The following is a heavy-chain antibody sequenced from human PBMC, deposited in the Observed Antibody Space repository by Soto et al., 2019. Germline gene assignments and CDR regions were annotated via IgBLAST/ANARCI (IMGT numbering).Heavy chain of an antibody. V-gene: IGHV3-33*06. J-gene: IGHJ6*02. CDR1: GFPFSRYD. CDR2: LWFDGSNE. CDR3: AKVLYASESFDSEEAPYGMDV. D-gene: IGHD3-10*01. Sequence: QVHLVESGGGVVHPGRSLRLSCAASGFPFSRYDMHWVRQAPGKGLEWVAVLWFDGSNEYYADSVQGRFTISRDNSKNTLYLQMDSLRAEDTAMYYCAKVLYASESFDSEEAPYGMDVWGQGTTVTVSS.